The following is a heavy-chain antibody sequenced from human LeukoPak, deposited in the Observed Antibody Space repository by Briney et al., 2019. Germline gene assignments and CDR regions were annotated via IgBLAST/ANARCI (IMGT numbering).Heavy chain of an antibody. V-gene: IGHV1-69*06. CDR2: IIPIFGTA. J-gene: IGHJ4*02. Sequence: SVKVSCKASGGTFSSYAISWVRQAPGQGLEWMGGIIPIFGTANYAQKFQGRVTITADKSTSTAYMELRSLGSDETAVYYCARVDLLTGYYFFDYWGQGTLVTVSS. D-gene: IGHD3-9*01. CDR3: ARVDLLTGYYFFDY. CDR1: GGTFSSYA.